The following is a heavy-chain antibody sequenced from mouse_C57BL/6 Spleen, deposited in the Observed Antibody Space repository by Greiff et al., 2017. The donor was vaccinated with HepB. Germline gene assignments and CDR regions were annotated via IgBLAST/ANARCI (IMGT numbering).Heavy chain of an antibody. D-gene: IGHD2-1*01. Sequence: VQLQQPGAELVMPGASVKLSCKASGYTFTSYWMHWVKQRPGQGLEWIGEIDPSDSYTNYNQKFKGKSTLTVDKSSSTAYMQLSSLTSEDSAVYYCARSHYGNPDFDYWGQGTTLTVSS. J-gene: IGHJ2*01. CDR1: GYTFTSYW. CDR3: ARSHYGNPDFDY. V-gene: IGHV1-69*01. CDR2: IDPSDSYT.